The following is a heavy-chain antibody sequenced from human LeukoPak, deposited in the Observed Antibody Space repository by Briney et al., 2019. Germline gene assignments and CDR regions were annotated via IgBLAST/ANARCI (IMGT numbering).Heavy chain of an antibody. J-gene: IGHJ4*02. Sequence: GGSLRLSCAASGFTFSDAWMTWVRQAPGKGLEWVAVISYDGSSKYYADSVKGRFTISRDNSKNTLYLQMNSLRAEDTAVYYCAREAHYWGQGTLVTVSS. CDR2: ISYDGSSK. V-gene: IGHV3-30-3*01. CDR3: AREAHY. CDR1: GFTFSDAW.